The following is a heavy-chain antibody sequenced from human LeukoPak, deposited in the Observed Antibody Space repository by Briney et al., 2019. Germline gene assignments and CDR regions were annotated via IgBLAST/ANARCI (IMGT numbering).Heavy chain of an antibody. J-gene: IGHJ4*02. CDR2: IYYSGST. V-gene: IGHV4-59*01. CDR1: GGSISSYY. Sequence: SETLSHTCTVSGGSISSYYWSWLRQPPGKGLEWIGYIYYSGSTNYNPSLKSRVTISVDTSKNQFSLKLSSVTAADTAVYYCASAKRGTEYNYWGQGTLVTVSS. D-gene: IGHD1-1*01. CDR3: ASAKRGTEYNY.